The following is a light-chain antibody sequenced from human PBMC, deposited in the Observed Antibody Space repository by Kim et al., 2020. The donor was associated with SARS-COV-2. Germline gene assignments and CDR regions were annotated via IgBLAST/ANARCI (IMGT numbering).Light chain of an antibody. CDR3: QQRNSWPPLT. J-gene: IGKJ4*01. Sequence: EIVLTQSPATLSLSPGERATLSCRASQSVSHHLAWYQQKRGQAPRLLIYDASNRASGIPARFSGSGSGTDFNLTINSLEPEDLAVYYCQQRNSWPPLTLGGGTKVEIK. CDR1: QSVSHH. CDR2: DAS. V-gene: IGKV3-11*01.